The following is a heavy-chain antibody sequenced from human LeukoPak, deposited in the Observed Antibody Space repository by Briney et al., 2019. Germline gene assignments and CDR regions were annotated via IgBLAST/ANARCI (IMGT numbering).Heavy chain of an antibody. V-gene: IGHV1-46*01. J-gene: IGHJ5*02. D-gene: IGHD5-18*01. Sequence: ASVKVSCKASGYTFTSYYMHWVRQAPGQGLEWMGIINPSGGSTSYAQKFQGRVTMTRDTSISTTYMELSRLTSDDTAIYYCAREGDTAMDTNWFDPWGQGTLVTVSS. CDR2: INPSGGST. CDR3: AREGDTAMDTNWFDP. CDR1: GYTFTSYY.